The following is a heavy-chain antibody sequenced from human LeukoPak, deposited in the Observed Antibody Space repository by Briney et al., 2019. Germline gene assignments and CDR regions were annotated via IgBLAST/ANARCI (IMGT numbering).Heavy chain of an antibody. CDR2: IIPIFGTA. CDR1: GGTFSSYA. V-gene: IGHV1-69*13. J-gene: IGHJ5*02. Sequence: SVKVSCKASGGTFSSYAISWVRQAPGQGLEWMGGIIPIFGTANYAQKFQGRVTITADESTSTAYMELRSLRSEDTAMYYCVRDGEGVAISVNYWFDPWGQGTLVTVSS. D-gene: IGHD3-10*01. CDR3: VRDGEGVAISVNYWFDP.